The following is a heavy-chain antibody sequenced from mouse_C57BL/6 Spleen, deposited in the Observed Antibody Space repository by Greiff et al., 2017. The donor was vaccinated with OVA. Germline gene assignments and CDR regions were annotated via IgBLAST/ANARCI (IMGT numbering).Heavy chain of an antibody. CDR3: ARGLYYSNYPFAY. CDR1: GFTFSDYG. Sequence: EVKLVESGGGLVKPGGSLKLSCAASGFTFSDYGMHWVRQAPEKGLEWVAYISSGSSTIYYADTVKGRFTISRDNAKNTLFLQMTSLRSEDTAMYYCARGLYYSNYPFAYWGKGTLVTVSA. J-gene: IGHJ3*01. CDR2: ISSGSSTI. V-gene: IGHV5-17*01. D-gene: IGHD2-5*01.